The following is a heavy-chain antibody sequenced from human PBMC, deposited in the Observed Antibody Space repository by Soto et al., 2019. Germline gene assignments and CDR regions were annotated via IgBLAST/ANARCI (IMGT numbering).Heavy chain of an antibody. CDR3: ARSQLDV. Sequence: ASVKVSCKASGYAFGDYAVTWVRQAPGRGLEWMGWTTAYDGKAYFEGKFQGRVTMTTDKSTTTAYMELRSLGSDDTALYFCARSQLDVCGQGTMVTVSS. J-gene: IGHJ6*02. CDR1: GYAFGDYA. V-gene: IGHV1-18*01. CDR2: TTAYDGKA.